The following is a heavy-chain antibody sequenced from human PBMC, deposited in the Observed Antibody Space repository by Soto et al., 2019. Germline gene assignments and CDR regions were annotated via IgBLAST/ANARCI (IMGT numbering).Heavy chain of an antibody. Sequence: SETLSLTCTVSGGSISSYYWSWIRQPPGKGLEWIGYIYYSGSTNYNPSLKSRVTISVDTSKNQFSLKLSSVTAADTAVYYCARVSLVGATTGDYWGQGTRVTVSS. CDR2: IYYSGST. CDR1: GGSISSYY. CDR3: ARVSLVGATTGDY. D-gene: IGHD1-26*01. J-gene: IGHJ4*02. V-gene: IGHV4-59*01.